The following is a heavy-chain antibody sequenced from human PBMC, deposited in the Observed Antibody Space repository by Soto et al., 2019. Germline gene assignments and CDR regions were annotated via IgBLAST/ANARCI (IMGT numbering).Heavy chain of an antibody. D-gene: IGHD2-8*01. J-gene: IGHJ4*02. V-gene: IGHV1-46*01. CDR3: ARDGIGHENYETIGEYFDH. Sequence: QVQLIQFGAEVKKPGASVKVSCNASGYTFTKFHIHWVRQAPGQGLEWMGMLAPSGGVTRDAQRFQGRITLTRDTSTSSVYMELRSLTSEDTAGYYCARDGIGHENYETIGEYFDHWGQGTLVTVSS. CDR1: GYTFTKFH. CDR2: LAPSGGVT.